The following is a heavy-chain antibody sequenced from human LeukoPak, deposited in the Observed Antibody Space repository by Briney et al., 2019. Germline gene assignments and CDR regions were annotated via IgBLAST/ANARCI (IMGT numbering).Heavy chain of an antibody. J-gene: IGHJ6*03. CDR3: AKKEGDTYSSWYIDV. D-gene: IGHD2-15*01. CDR1: GFSFGSFA. V-gene: IGHV3-23*01. Sequence: PGGSLRLSCAASGFSFGSFAMSWVRQAPGKGLEWVSGIIGSGGTTFYADSVKGRFTISRDNSKNTLYLQMNSLRAEDTAIYYCAKKEGDTYSSWYIDVWGKGTTVTVSS. CDR2: IIGSGGTT.